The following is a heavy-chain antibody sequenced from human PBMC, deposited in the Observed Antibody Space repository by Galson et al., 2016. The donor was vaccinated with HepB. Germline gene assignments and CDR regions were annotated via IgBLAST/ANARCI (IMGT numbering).Heavy chain of an antibody. V-gene: IGHV4-61*01. CDR3: ARGGDYSGSGSYGP. CDR2: IYYTGST. CDR1: GGSVSSASYF. Sequence: ETLSLTCTVSGGSVSSASYFWSWIRQPPGKGLEWIGDIYYTGSTNYNPPLKSRVTISVDTSKNQFTLKLSSMTAADTAVYYCARGGDYSGSGSYGPWGQGSLVTVSS. D-gene: IGHD3-10*01. J-gene: IGHJ5*02.